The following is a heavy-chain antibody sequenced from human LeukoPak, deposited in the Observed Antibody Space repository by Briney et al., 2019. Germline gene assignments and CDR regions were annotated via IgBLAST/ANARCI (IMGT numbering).Heavy chain of an antibody. D-gene: IGHD3-22*01. CDR3: ARSLGTMIVVVTHNWFDP. Sequence: SETLSLTCTVSVGSISSGSYYCSWIRQPAGKGLEWIGRIYTSGSTNYNPSLKSRVTISVDTSKNQFSLKLSSVTAADTAVYYCARSLGTMIVVVTHNWFDPWGQGTLVTVSS. CDR2: IYTSGST. V-gene: IGHV4-61*02. J-gene: IGHJ5*02. CDR1: VGSISSGSYY.